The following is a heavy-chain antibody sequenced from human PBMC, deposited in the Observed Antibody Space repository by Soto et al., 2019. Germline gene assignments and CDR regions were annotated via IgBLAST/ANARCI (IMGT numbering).Heavy chain of an antibody. D-gene: IGHD6-19*01. CDR2: IYPGDSDT. Sequence: PGESLKISCKGSGYSFTSYWIGWVRQMPGKGLEWMGIIYPGDSDTRYSPSFQGQVTISADKSISTAYLQWSSLKASDTAMYYCARVLRDSSGWPTHPYYFEYWGQGTLVTVSS. CDR1: GYSFTSYW. J-gene: IGHJ4*02. V-gene: IGHV5-51*01. CDR3: ARVLRDSSGWPTHPYYFEY.